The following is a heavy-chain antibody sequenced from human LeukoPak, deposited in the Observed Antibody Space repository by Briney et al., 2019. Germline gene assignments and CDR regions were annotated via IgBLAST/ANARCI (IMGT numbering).Heavy chain of an antibody. J-gene: IGHJ4*02. CDR2: INPDSGDT. V-gene: IGHV1-2*06. Sequence: GASVKVSCKASGYTFTHYYMHWVRQDTGQGLEWMGRINPDSGDTTNAQKFQGRVTLTRDTSITTAYMELSRLTPDDTAVYYCARAPYPDFWGQGTLVTVSS. CDR1: GYTFTHYY. CDR3: ARAPYPDF.